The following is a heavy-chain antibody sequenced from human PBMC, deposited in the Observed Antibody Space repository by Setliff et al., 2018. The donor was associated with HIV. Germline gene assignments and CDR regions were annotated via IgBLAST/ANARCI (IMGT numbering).Heavy chain of an antibody. CDR2: INPHSGDT. D-gene: IGHD3-3*01. V-gene: IGHV1-2*02. J-gene: IGHJ6*02. CDR1: GYTFTGYY. CDR3: ARAPTLFGVEYYYYFGMDV. Sequence: ASVKVSCKASGYTFTGYYRHWVRQAPGQGLEWMGWINPHSGDTNYAQKFQDRVTMTRDTSVNIAYMQLSRLRSDDTAVYYCARAPTLFGVEYYYYFGMDVWGQGTTVAVS.